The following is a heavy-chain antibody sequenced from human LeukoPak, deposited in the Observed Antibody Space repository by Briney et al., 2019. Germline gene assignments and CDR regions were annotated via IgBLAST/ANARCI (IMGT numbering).Heavy chain of an antibody. CDR3: AREGTMTPFDY. V-gene: IGHV1-69*04. J-gene: IGHJ4*02. CDR1: GGTFSSYA. CDR2: IIPILGIA. D-gene: IGHD3-22*01. Sequence: SVKVSCKASGGTFSSYAISWVRQAPGQGLEWMGRIIPILGIANYAQKFQGRVTITADKSTSTAYMELSSLRSEDTAVYYCAREGTMTPFDYWGQGTLATVSS.